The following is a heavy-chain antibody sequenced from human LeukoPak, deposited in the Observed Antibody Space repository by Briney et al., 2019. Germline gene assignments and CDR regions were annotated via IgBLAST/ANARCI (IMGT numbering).Heavy chain of an antibody. CDR2: MNPNSGNT. D-gene: IGHD3-9*01. CDR1: GYTFTSYD. CDR3: ARGQYYDILTGRQTHNWFDP. V-gene: IGHV1-8*02. Sequence: ASVKVSCKASGYTFTSYDINWVRQATGQGLEWMGWMNPNSGNTGYAQKFQGRVTMTRNTSISTAYMELSSLRSEDTAVYYCARGQYYDILTGRQTHNWFDPWGQGTLVTVSS. J-gene: IGHJ5*02.